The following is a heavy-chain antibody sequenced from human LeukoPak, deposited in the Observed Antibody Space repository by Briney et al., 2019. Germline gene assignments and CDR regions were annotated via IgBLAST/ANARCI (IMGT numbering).Heavy chain of an antibody. J-gene: IGHJ4*02. D-gene: IGHD6-13*01. Sequence: GESLKISCKGSGYSFTSYWIGWVRQMPGKGLEWMGIIYPGDSDTRYSPSFQGQVTISADKSISTAYLQWSSLKASDTAMYYCARASIAAAGVHYFDYWGQGTLVTVSS. CDR1: GYSFTSYW. CDR3: ARASIAAAGVHYFDY. CDR2: IYPGDSDT. V-gene: IGHV5-51*01.